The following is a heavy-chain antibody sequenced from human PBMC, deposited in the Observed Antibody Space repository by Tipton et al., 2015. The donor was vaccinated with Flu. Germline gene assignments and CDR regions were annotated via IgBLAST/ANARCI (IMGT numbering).Heavy chain of an antibody. J-gene: IGHJ6*02. Sequence: QLVQSGAEVKKPGASVKVSCKASGYTFTGYYMHWVRQAPGQGLEWMGRINPNSGGTNYAQKFQGRVTVTRDTSISTAYMELSRLRSDDTAVYYCARTLATGYYYYGMDVWGQGTTVTVSS. CDR2: INPNSGGT. V-gene: IGHV1-2*06. CDR1: GYTFTGYY. D-gene: IGHD1-26*01. CDR3: ARTLATGYYYYGMDV.